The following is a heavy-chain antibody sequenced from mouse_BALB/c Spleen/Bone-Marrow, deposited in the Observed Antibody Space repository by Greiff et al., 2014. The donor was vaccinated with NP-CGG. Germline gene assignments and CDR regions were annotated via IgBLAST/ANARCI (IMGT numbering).Heavy chain of an antibody. Sequence: EVQLQQSGPELVKPGTSMKISCKASGYSFTGYTMNWVKQSHGKNLEWIGLIYPYNGGTTYNQKFKGKATFTTDKASSTAYMELLSLTSEDSAVYYCARSDYYGSSYKAWFTYWGQGTLVTVSA. CDR2: IYPYNGGT. D-gene: IGHD1-1*01. J-gene: IGHJ3*01. CDR1: GYSFTGYT. V-gene: IGHV1-18*01. CDR3: ARSDYYGSSYKAWFTY.